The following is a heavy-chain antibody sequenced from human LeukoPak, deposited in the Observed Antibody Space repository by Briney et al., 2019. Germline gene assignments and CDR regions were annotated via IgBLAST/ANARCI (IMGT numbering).Heavy chain of an antibody. V-gene: IGHV3-7*04. CDR3: ARGEYFFDY. Sequence: GGSLRLSCAASGFRFSSYWMTWVRQAPGRGLEWVATIKPDGSEKYYVDSMKGRFTMSRDNAKNSLYLQVNSLRVEDTAVYYCARGEYFFDYWGQGTLVTVSS. J-gene: IGHJ4*02. CDR1: GFRFSSYW. CDR2: IKPDGSEK.